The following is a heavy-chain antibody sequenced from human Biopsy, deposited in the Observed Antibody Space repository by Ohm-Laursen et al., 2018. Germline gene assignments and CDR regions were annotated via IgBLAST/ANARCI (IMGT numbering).Heavy chain of an antibody. Sequence: SQTLSLTWTVSGVSINGGRYYWNWIRHHPGKGLEWIGNIFYSANTYYNPSLKSRVTISVDTSKNQFSLKLSSVTAADTAVHYCARLGSGDYFPTFFDFWGQGALVTVSS. V-gene: IGHV4-31*02. CDR3: ARLGSGDYFPTFFDF. D-gene: IGHD5-12*01. J-gene: IGHJ4*02. CDR1: GVSINGGRYY. CDR2: IFYSANT.